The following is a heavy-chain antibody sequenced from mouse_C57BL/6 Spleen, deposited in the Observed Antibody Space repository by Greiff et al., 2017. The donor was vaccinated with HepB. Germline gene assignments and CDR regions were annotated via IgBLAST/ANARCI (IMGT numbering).Heavy chain of an antibody. J-gene: IGHJ1*03. CDR2: ISSGSSTI. CDR1: GFTFSDYG. V-gene: IGHV5-17*01. D-gene: IGHD2-3*01. CDR3: ARRSYDGYAYWYFDV. Sequence: EVQLVESGGGLVKPGGSLKLSCAASGFTFSDYGMHWVRQAPEKGLEWVAYISSGSSTIYYADTVKGRFTISRDNAKNTLFLQMTSLRSEDTAMYYCARRSYDGYAYWYFDVWGTGTTVTVSS.